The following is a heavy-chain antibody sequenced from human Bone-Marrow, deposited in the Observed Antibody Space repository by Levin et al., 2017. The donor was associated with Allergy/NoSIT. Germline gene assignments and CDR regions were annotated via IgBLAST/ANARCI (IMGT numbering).Heavy chain of an antibody. CDR2: IYPGDSDT. CDR3: ASGGYSYLFDY. Sequence: GESLKISCKGSEYSFTNYWIGWVRQMPGKGLEWMGIIYPGDSDTRYSPSFQGQVTISADKSISTAYLQWSSLNASDSAMYFCASGGYSYLFDYWGQGTLVTVSS. D-gene: IGHD5-18*01. V-gene: IGHV5-51*01. J-gene: IGHJ4*02. CDR1: EYSFTNYW.